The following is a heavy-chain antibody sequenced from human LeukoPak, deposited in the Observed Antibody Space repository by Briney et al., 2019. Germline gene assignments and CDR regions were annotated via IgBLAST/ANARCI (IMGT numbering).Heavy chain of an antibody. J-gene: IGHJ6*03. CDR1: GGTFSSYA. CDR3: ARQGSGYSPTYYYYMDV. CDR2: IIPIFGTA. V-gene: IGHV1-69*06. D-gene: IGHD5-18*01. Sequence: AASVKVSCKASGGTFSSYAISWVRQAPGQGLEWMGGIIPIFGTANYAQKSQGRVTITADKSTSTAYMELSSLRSEDTAVYYCARQGSGYSPTYYYYMDVWGKGTTVTISS.